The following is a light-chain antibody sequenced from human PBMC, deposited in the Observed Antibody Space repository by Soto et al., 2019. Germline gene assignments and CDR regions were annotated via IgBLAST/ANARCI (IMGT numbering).Light chain of an antibody. J-gene: IGLJ2*01. CDR2: EVS. CDR1: SSDVGNYKF. Sequence: QSALTQPASVSGSPGQSITISCTGSSSDVGNYKFVSWYQQHPGQAPKFLIYEVSKRPPGVSNRFSGSKSGNTASLTISGIQAEDEADYYCCSYAGESSFAIFGGGTKLTVL. CDR3: CSYAGESSFAI. V-gene: IGLV2-23*02.